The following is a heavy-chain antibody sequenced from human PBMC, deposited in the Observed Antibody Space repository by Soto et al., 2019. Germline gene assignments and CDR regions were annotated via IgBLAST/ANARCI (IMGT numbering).Heavy chain of an antibody. J-gene: IGHJ6*03. D-gene: IGHD3-10*01. CDR2: ISSSGTYL. CDR1: GFTFSDYN. V-gene: IGHV3-21*01. Sequence: GGSLRLSCAASGFTFSDYNMNWVRQAPGKGLEWVSSISSSGTYLYYADPVRGRFTISRDNAKNSLSLQMSSLRAEDTAVYYCAREDYSDSGSYPGYMDVWGKGTTVTVSS. CDR3: AREDYSDSGSYPGYMDV.